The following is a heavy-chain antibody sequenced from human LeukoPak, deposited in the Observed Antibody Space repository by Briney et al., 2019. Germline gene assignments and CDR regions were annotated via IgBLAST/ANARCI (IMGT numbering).Heavy chain of an antibody. D-gene: IGHD1-26*01. J-gene: IGHJ4*02. V-gene: IGHV3-74*01. CDR1: GFTFSSYW. CDR3: ARTWELLPDFDY. CDR2: INSDGSST. Sequence: GGSLRPSCAASGFTFSSYWMHWVRQALGKGLVWVSRINSDGSSTSYADSVKGRFTISRDNAKNTLYLQMNSLRAEDTAVYYCARTWELLPDFDYWGQGTLVTVSS.